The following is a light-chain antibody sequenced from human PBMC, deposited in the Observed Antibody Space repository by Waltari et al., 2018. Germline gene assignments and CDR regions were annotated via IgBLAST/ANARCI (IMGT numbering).Light chain of an antibody. V-gene: IGLV2-23*01. J-gene: IGLJ2*01. CDR2: EDS. CDR3: SSYAGGATLL. Sequence: QSALTQPASVSGSPGPSITIPCTRTSHDVGKYNFFSWYQQHPGKVPKLIIYEDSKRPSGLSNRFSGSKSGSTASLTISGLQAEDEADYYCSSYAGGATLLFGGGTKVTVL. CDR1: SHDVGKYNF.